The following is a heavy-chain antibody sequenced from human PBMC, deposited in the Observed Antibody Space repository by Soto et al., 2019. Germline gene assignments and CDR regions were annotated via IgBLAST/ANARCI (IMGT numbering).Heavy chain of an antibody. J-gene: IGHJ4*02. V-gene: IGHV3-48*02. CDR1: GFTFSSYS. D-gene: IGHD1-26*01. CDR2: ISSSSSTI. Sequence: GGSLRLSCAASGFTFSSYSMNWVRQAPGKGLEWVSYISSSSSTIYYADSVKGRFTISGDNAKNSLYLQMNSLRDEDTAVYYCARDPSVFNAGHLGFDYWGQGTLVTVSS. CDR3: ARDPSVFNAGHLGFDY.